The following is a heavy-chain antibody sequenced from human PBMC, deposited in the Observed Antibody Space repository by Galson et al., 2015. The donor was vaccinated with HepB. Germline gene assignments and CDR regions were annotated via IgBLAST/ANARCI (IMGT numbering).Heavy chain of an antibody. V-gene: IGHV1-46*03. Sequence: SVKVSCKASGYTFTDYYIHWVRQAPGQGLEWMGMVNPSGGYTTYAQKFQGRVTMTRDTSTSTVYMDLSSLRSEDTAIYYCTRALGSYGDYRPPSNWVDPWGQGTLVTVSS. CDR3: TRALGSYGDYRPPSNWVDP. CDR2: VNPSGGYT. CDR1: GYTFTDYY. D-gene: IGHD4-17*01. J-gene: IGHJ5*02.